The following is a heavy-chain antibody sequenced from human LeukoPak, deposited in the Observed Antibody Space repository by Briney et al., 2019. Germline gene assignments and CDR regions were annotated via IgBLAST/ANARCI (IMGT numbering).Heavy chain of an antibody. D-gene: IGHD4-17*01. CDR3: ARDYGDYDPFDY. Sequence: PGGSLRPSSAASGFTFSDAWMNWVRQAPGKGLEWVGRIKSKRDFETIDYAAPVKGRFTISRDDSRNTLYLQMNSLRAEDTAVYYCARDYGDYDPFDYWGQGTLVTVSS. CDR1: GFTFSDAW. CDR2: IKSKRDFETI. J-gene: IGHJ4*02. V-gene: IGHV3-15*01.